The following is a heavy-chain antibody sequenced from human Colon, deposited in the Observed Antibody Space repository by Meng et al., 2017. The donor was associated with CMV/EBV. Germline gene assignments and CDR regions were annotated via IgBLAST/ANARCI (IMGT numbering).Heavy chain of an antibody. CDR3: ARGRMWVVPADFHGIDS. CDR2: SIPFLDKV. Sequence: SVKVSCKASGGTFSTYGISWVRQAPGHGLEWVGGSIPFLDKVSSAQKFQGRVTITADKSTSTAYMEVDRLTSDDTAVYFCARGRMWVVPADFHGIDSWGPGTMVTVSS. V-gene: IGHV1-69*10. D-gene: IGHD1-14*01. J-gene: IGHJ5*01. CDR1: GGTFSTYG.